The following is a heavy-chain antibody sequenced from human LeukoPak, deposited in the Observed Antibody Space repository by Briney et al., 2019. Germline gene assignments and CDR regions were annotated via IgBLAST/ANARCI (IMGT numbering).Heavy chain of an antibody. J-gene: IGHJ5*01. V-gene: IGHV3-11*04. CDR3: TRDPRHFDS. Sequence: GGSLRLSCVVSGFGFSDSYMTWIRQTPGKGPEWLAYISGSGHDINYSDSVKGRFTISRDNAKNSLYLQMSSLRVEDTAVYYCTRDPRHFDSCGQGTLVTVSS. CDR2: ISGSGHDI. CDR1: GFGFSDSY. D-gene: IGHD6-6*01.